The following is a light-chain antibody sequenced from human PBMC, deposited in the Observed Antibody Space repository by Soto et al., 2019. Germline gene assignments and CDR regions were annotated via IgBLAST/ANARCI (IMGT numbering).Light chain of an antibody. V-gene: IGLV1-51*01. J-gene: IGLJ2*01. CDR3: GTWDSSLSAGV. CDR1: SSNIENND. Sequence: QSVLTQPPSVSAAPGQRVTISCSGSSSNIENNDVSWYQQLPGAVPRLLIHDNDKRPSVIPDRFSGSKSGTSATLGITGLQTGDEADYSCGTWDSSLSAGVFGGGTQVTVL. CDR2: DND.